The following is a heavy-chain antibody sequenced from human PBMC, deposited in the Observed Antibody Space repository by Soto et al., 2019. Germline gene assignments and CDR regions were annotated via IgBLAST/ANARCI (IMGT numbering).Heavy chain of an antibody. D-gene: IGHD3-10*01. V-gene: IGHV4-59*01. CDR2: IYYSGST. J-gene: IGHJ6*04. CDR1: GGSISSYY. Sequence: PSETLSLTCTVSGGSISSYYWSLIRQPPGKGLEWIGYIYYSGSTNYNPSLKSRVTISVDTSKNQFSLKLSSVTAADTAVYYCARDQITMVRGVARGMEVWGKGTKVTVSS. CDR3: ARDQITMVRGVARGMEV.